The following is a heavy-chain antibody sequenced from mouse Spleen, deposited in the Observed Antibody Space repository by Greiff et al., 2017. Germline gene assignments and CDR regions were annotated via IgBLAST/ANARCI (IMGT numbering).Heavy chain of an antibody. CDR3: ARGSYYRYYFDY. V-gene: IGHV5-9-1*01. Sequence: EVKLVESGGGLVKPGGSLKLSCAASGFTFSSYAMSWVRQTPEKRLEWVATISSGGSYTYYPDSVKGRFTISRDNAKNTLYLQMSSLRSEDTAMYYCARGSYYRYYFDYWGQGTTLTVSS. CDR2: ISSGGSYT. J-gene: IGHJ2*01. CDR1: GFTFSSYA. D-gene: IGHD2-14*01.